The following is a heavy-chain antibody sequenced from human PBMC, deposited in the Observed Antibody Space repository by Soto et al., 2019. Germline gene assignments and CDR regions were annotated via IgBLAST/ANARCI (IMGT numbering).Heavy chain of an antibody. V-gene: IGHV4-59*01. CDR2: IYYSGST. D-gene: IGHD1-7*01. CDR3: ARTINWNYVGYFDY. Sequence: QVQLQESGPGLVKPSETLSLTCTVSGGSISSYYWSWIRQPPGKGLEWIEYIYYSGSTNYNPSLKSRVTISVDTSKNQFSLKLSSVTAADTAVYYCARTINWNYVGYFDYWGQGTLVTVSS. CDR1: GGSISSYY. J-gene: IGHJ4*02.